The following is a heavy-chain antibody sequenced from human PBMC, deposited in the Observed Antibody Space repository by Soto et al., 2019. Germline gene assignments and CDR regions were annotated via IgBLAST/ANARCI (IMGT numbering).Heavy chain of an antibody. CDR2: IKQDGSEK. J-gene: IGHJ4*02. V-gene: IGHV3-7*03. CDR1: GFTFSSYW. Sequence: HPGGSLRLSCAASGFTFSSYWMSWVRQAPGKGLEWVANIKQDGSEKYYVDSVKGRSTISRDNAKNSLYLQMNSLRAEDTAVYYCARDQQLWPSADFDYWGQGTLVTVSS. CDR3: ARDQQLWPSADFDY. D-gene: IGHD5-18*01.